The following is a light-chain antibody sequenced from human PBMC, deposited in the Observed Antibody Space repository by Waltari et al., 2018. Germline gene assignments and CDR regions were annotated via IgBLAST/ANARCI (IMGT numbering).Light chain of an antibody. CDR1: SVGDYNF. Sequence: QSALTQPRSVSGSPGQSVTISCTGTSVGDYNFVSWYQHLPGNVPKLLIYDISKWPSGVPNRFSGSKSGNTASLTISGLQADDGADYYCGSDAGSHAKLIFGGGTRLTVL. V-gene: IGLV2-11*01. J-gene: IGLJ2*01. CDR2: DIS. CDR3: GSDAGSHAKLI.